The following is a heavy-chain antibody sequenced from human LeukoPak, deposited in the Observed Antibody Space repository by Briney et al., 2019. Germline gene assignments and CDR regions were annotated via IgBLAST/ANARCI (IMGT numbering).Heavy chain of an antibody. V-gene: IGHV1-46*01. D-gene: IGHD2-8*01. CDR3: VREKVMAGKTFDF. Sequence: GASVNVSCKTSAYTFPSHYMHWVRQAPGQGLEGMGAINPSGGRTNYSQNFQGRVNMTRDTSTSTLYMELSGLRSEDTAVYYCVREKVMAGKTFDFWGQGTLITVSS. J-gene: IGHJ4*02. CDR1: AYTFPSHY. CDR2: INPSGGRT.